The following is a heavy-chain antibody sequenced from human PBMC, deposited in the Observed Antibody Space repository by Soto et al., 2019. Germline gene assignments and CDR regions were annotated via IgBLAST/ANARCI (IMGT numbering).Heavy chain of an antibody. V-gene: IGHV3-7*05. CDR3: ARKGLASPYYYYGMDV. J-gene: IGHJ6*02. Sequence: GGSLRLSCADSGFTFSSYWMSWVRQAPGKGLEWVANIKQDGSEKYYVESVKGRFTISRDNAKNSLYLQMNSLRAEDTAVYYCARKGLASPYYYYGMDVWGQGTTVTVSS. CDR1: GFTFSSYW. CDR2: IKQDGSEK. D-gene: IGHD6-19*01.